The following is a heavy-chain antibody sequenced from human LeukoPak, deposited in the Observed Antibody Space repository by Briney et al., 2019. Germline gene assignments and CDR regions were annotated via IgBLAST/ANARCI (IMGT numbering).Heavy chain of an antibody. D-gene: IGHD6-13*01. V-gene: IGHV1-18*01. CDR1: GYSFTSSD. CDR3: ARSDWAAVGPIDAFDI. CDR2: ISTNNGNT. J-gene: IGHJ3*02. Sequence: GASVKVSCKASGYSFTSSDITWVRQAPGQGLEWMGLISTNNGNTNYAQKFQGRVRMTTERSTNTAYMELRTLRSDDTAVYYCARSDWAAVGPIDAFDIWGQGTMVTVSS.